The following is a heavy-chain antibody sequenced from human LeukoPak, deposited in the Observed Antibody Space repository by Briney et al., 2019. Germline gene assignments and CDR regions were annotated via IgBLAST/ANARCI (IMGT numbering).Heavy chain of an antibody. V-gene: IGHV3-53*01. D-gene: IGHD2-15*01. J-gene: IGHJ3*02. Sequence: GGSLRLSCAASGFTVSSGYMNWVRQVPGKGLEWVSVIYRDGTTYYADSVKGRFTISRDNSKNTLYLQMNSLRAEDTAMYYCARNKRMTPNDAFDIWGQGTVVTVSS. CDR1: GFTVSSGY. CDR2: IYRDGTT. CDR3: ARNKRMTPNDAFDI.